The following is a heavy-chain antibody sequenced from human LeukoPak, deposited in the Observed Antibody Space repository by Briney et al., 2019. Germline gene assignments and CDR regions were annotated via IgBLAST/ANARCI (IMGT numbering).Heavy chain of an antibody. CDR3: ARIPTSKGWLQFVGYYFDY. D-gene: IGHD5-24*01. CDR1: GGSIISNTYY. V-gene: IGHV4-39*01. Sequence: SETLSLTCTVSGGSIISNTYYWGWVRQPPGKGLEWIATVYYIGSTYYNPSLKSRVTISVDTSMSQFSLRLRSATAADTAVYYCARIPTSKGWLQFVGYYFDYWGQGTLVTVSS. CDR2: VYYIGST. J-gene: IGHJ4*02.